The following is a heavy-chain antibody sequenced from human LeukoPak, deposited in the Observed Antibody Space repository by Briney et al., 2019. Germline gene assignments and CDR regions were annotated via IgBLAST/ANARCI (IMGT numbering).Heavy chain of an antibody. CDR1: GFTFSNYA. D-gene: IGHD1-1*01. V-gene: IGHV3-23*01. Sequence: GGSLRLSCTASGFTFSNYAMSWVRQAPGKGLEWVSDQSDTGAYTNYVGSAKGRFTISRDNSKNTLWLQMNSLRAEDTAVYYCARKWNGGFDIWRQGTMVTVSS. CDR2: QSDTGAYT. CDR3: ARKWNGGFDI. J-gene: IGHJ3*02.